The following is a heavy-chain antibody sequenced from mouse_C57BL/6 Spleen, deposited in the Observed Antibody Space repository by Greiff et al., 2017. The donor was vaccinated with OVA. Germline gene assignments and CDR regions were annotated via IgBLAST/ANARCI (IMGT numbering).Heavy chain of an antibody. Sequence: QVQLQQSGAELARPGASVKLCCKASGYTFTSYGISWVKQRTGQGLEWIGEIYPRSGNTYYNEKFKGKATLTADKSSSTAYMELRSLTSEDSAVYFCARAYYSNLDAMDYWGQGTSVTVSS. V-gene: IGHV1-81*01. CDR1: GYTFTSYG. CDR3: ARAYYSNLDAMDY. CDR2: IYPRSGNT. J-gene: IGHJ4*01. D-gene: IGHD2-5*01.